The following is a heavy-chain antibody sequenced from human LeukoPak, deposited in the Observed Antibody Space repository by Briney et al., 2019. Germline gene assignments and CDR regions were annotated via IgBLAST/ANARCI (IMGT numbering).Heavy chain of an antibody. Sequence: GGSLRLCCAASGVTFSSYWMHWVRQTPGRGLMWVARTKSDGSTIYADSVQGRFTISRDNAKNTVYLQMNSLRVDDTAIYYCTRAITYFYGSVTYDWFDSWGQGTRVTVSS. CDR2: TKSDGST. CDR1: GVTFSSYW. J-gene: IGHJ5*01. D-gene: IGHD3-10*01. V-gene: IGHV3-74*01. CDR3: TRAITYFYGSVTYDWFDS.